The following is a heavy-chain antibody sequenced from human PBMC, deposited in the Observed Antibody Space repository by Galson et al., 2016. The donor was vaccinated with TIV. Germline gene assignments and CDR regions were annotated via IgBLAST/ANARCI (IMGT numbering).Heavy chain of an antibody. Sequence: SGYTFGNYGISWMRQAPGQGLEWVGWISASNGDTNYARKFQGRITMTKDTFTSTAFMELRSLRSEDTAVFYCARESDCSSGTCYSRAFDDWGQGTPVTVSS. CDR3: ARESDCSSGTCYSRAFDD. D-gene: IGHD2-2*02. J-gene: IGHJ4*02. CDR2: ISASNGDT. CDR1: GYTFGNYG. V-gene: IGHV1-18*04.